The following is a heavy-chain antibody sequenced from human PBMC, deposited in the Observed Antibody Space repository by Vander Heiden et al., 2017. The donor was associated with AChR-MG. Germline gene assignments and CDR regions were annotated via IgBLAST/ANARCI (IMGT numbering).Heavy chain of an antibody. D-gene: IGHD3-22*01. Sequence: EVQLVESGGGLVQPGGSLRLSCAASGFTFSSYDMHWVRQATGKGLEWVSAIGTAGDTYYPGSVKGRFTISRENAKNSLYLQMNSLRAGDTAVYYCARGNRADYYATPGHMDVWGKGTTVTVSS. CDR3: ARGNRADYYATPGHMDV. V-gene: IGHV3-13*01. J-gene: IGHJ6*03. CDR1: GFTFSSYD. CDR2: IGTAGDT.